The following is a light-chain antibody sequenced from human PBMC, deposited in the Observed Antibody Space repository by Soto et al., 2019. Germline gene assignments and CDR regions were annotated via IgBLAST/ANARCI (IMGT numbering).Light chain of an antibody. V-gene: IGLV2-14*01. CDR3: ISYTSSSTVI. J-gene: IGLJ2*01. CDR2: DVS. Sequence: QSAPTQPASVSGSPGQSITISCTGTSSDVGGYNYVSWYQQHPGKAPKIMIYDVSSRPSGVSNRFSGSKSGNTASLTISGLQAEDEADYYCISYTSSSTVIFGGGTQLTVL. CDR1: SSDVGGYNY.